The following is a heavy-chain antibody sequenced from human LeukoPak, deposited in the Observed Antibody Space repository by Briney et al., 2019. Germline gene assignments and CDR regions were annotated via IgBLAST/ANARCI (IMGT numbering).Heavy chain of an antibody. J-gene: IGHJ4*02. CDR3: ARHRAMPYSFDC. D-gene: IGHD2-2*01. CDR1: GGSISSSSYY. V-gene: IGHV4-39*01. Sequence: SETLSLTCTVSGGSISSSSYYWGWIRQPPGEGLEWIGSIYYSGSTNYNPSLKSRVTISVDTSKIQSSLKLNSVTAADTAVYYCARHRAMPYSFDCWGQGTLVTVSS. CDR2: IYYSGST.